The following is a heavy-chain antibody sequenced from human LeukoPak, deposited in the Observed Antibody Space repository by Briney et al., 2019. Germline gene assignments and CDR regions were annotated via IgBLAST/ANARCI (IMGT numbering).Heavy chain of an antibody. CDR3: AKDLVGWFYYYYGMDV. V-gene: IGHV3-30*18. CDR2: ISYDGSNK. CDR1: GFTFSSYG. Sequence: GGSLRLSCAASGFTFSSYGMHWVRQAPGKGLEWVAVISYDGSNKYYADSVKGRFTISRDNSKNTLDLQMNSLRAEDTAVYYCAKDLVGWFYYYYGMDVWGQGTTVTVSS. J-gene: IGHJ6*02. D-gene: IGHD1-26*01.